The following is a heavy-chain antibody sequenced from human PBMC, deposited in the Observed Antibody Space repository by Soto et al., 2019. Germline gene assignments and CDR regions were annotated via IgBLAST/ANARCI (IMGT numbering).Heavy chain of an antibody. CDR3: AKSKDIVVVVAATRIDDAFDI. D-gene: IGHD2-15*01. CDR1: GFTFDDYA. J-gene: IGHJ3*02. Sequence: PGGSLRLSCAASGFTFDDYAMHWVRQAPGKGLEWVSGISWNSGSIGYADSVKGRFTISRDNAKNSLYLQMNSLRAEDTALYYCAKSKDIVVVVAATRIDDAFDIWGQGTMVTVSS. CDR2: ISWNSGSI. V-gene: IGHV3-9*01.